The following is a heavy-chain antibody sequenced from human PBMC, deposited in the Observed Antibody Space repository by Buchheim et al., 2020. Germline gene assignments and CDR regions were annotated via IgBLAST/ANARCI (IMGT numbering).Heavy chain of an antibody. J-gene: IGHJ6*02. CDR2: IESDGTST. D-gene: IGHD1-14*01. Sequence: EVQLVESGGGLVQPGGSLRLSCAASGFTFSAYWMHWVRQAPGKGLVWVSRIESDGTSTDYSDSVKGRFTISRDNAKNTLYLQMSSLRAEDTAVYFCARDPGTTILNYFYYRMDVWGQGTT. CDR3: ARDPGTTILNYFYYRMDV. CDR1: GFTFSAYW. V-gene: IGHV3-74*01.